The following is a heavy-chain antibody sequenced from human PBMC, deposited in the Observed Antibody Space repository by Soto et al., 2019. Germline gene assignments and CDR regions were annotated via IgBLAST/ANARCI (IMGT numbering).Heavy chain of an antibody. D-gene: IGHD3-22*01. CDR2: ITA. J-gene: IGHJ4*02. CDR3: ASVYDGTGYYFFDH. V-gene: IGHV1-69*13. Sequence: GASVKVSCKASGYTFTSYDINWVRQAPGQGLEWMGGITANYAQKFQGRVTITADESTSTAYMELSSLRSEDTAVYYCASVYDGTGYYFFDHWGQEPRVPVSS. CDR1: GYTFTSYD.